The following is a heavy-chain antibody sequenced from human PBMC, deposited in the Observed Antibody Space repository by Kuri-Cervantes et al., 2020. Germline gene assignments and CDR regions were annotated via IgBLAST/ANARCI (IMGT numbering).Heavy chain of an antibody. J-gene: IGHJ4*02. D-gene: IGHD2-15*01. CDR1: GGSISSSSYY. CDR2: IYYSGST. V-gene: IGHV4-39*01. CDR3: ARAYCSGGSCYSRHFDY. Sequence: SETLSLTCTVSGGSISSSSYYWGWIRQPPGKGLEWIGSIYYSGSTYYNPSLKSRVTISVDTSKNQFSLKLSSVTAADTAVYYCARAYCSGGSCYSRHFDYWGQGTLVTVSS.